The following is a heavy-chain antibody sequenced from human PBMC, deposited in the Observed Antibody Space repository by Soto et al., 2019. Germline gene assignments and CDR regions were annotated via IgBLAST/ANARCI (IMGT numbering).Heavy chain of an antibody. CDR3: ARITGITIFGVVAPLFDP. Sequence: SETLSLTCTFSGRSISSYYWSWIRQPPGKGLEWIGYIYYSGSTNYNPSLKSRVTISVDTSKNQFSLKLSSVTAADTAVYYCARITGITIFGVVAPLFDPWGQGTLVTVSS. CDR2: IYYSGST. V-gene: IGHV4-59*08. J-gene: IGHJ5*02. CDR1: GRSISSYY. D-gene: IGHD3-3*01.